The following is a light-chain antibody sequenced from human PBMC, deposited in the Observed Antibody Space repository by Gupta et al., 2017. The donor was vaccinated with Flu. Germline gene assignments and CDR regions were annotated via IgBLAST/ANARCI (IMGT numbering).Light chain of an antibody. CDR1: QSISSY. Sequence: DIQLTQHPSSPSASGGDRATITCRASQSISSYLKWYQQKPGKAPKLLIYAASSLASGVPSRFSGSGSGTEFTLTISSLQPEDFAAYYCQQCYSTPRAFGQGTKVEIK. CDR3: QQCYSTPRA. V-gene: IGKV1-39*01. CDR2: AAS. J-gene: IGKJ1*01.